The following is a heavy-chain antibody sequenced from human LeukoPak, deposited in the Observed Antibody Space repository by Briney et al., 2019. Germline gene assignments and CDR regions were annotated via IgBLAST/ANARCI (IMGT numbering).Heavy chain of an antibody. V-gene: IGHV4-39*01. CDR2: IYYSGYT. Sequence: SETLSLSCDIPGDSISSGSYYWGWIRQPPGKGLEWIGSIYYSGYTYYNPSLKSRATMSIDTSKNQFSLKLSSVTAADTAVYYCARHAASTMIVVVIPFWYFDYWGQGILVTVSS. CDR1: GDSISSGSYY. CDR3: ARHAASTMIVVVIPFWYFDY. D-gene: IGHD3-22*01. J-gene: IGHJ4*02.